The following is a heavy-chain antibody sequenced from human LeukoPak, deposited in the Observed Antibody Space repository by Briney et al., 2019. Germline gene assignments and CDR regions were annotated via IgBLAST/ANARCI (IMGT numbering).Heavy chain of an antibody. CDR1: GFTFSSYS. CDR2: ISSSSSYI. V-gene: IGHV3-21*01. J-gene: IGHJ3*02. D-gene: IGHD5-24*01. Sequence: NPGGSLRLSCAASGFTFSSYSMNSVRQAPGKGLEWVSSISSSSSYIYYADSVKGRFTIPRDNAKNSLYLQMNSLRAEDTAVYYSARVRDGYNSGAFDIWGQGTMVTVSS. CDR3: ARVRDGYNSGAFDI.